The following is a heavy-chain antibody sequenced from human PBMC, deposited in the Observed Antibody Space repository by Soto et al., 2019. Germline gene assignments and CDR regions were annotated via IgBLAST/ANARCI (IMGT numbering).Heavy chain of an antibody. CDR3: ARGTGSGSYDY. CDR2: IYHGGSP. Sequence: QVPLQESGPRLVKPSGTLSLTCAVSGGSIISSTWWTWVRQPPGKGLEWIGEIYHGGSPNYNPSLKSRVIISVDESKNQFSLEMNSVTAADTAVYYCARGTGSGSYDYWGQGALVTVSS. CDR1: GGSIISSTW. V-gene: IGHV4-4*02. D-gene: IGHD3-10*01. J-gene: IGHJ4*02.